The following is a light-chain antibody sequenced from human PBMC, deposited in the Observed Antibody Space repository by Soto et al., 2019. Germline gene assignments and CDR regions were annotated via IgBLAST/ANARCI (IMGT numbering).Light chain of an antibody. J-gene: IGKJ1*01. Sequence: DIQMTQSPSSLSASVGDRVTITCRASQSISNYLNWYQQRPGKAPKLLIYTASNLESGVPSRFTGSGSGTDFTLTVGSLQPEDFATYYCQQSYITPQTFGQGTKVDIK. CDR3: QQSYITPQT. V-gene: IGKV1-39*01. CDR1: QSISNY. CDR2: TAS.